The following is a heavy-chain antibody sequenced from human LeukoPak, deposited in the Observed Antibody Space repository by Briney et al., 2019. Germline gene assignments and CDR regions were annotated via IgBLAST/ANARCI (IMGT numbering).Heavy chain of an antibody. V-gene: IGHV3-33*01. CDR1: GFTFSSYG. J-gene: IGHJ4*02. CDR2: IWYDGSNK. CDR3: AREVPVTTFDY. Sequence: GGSLRLSCAAPGFTFSSYGMHWVRQAPGKGLEWVAVIWYDGSNKYYADSVKGRFTISRDNSKNTLYLQMNSLRAEDTAVYYCAREVPVTTFDYWGQGTLVTVSS. D-gene: IGHD2-2*01.